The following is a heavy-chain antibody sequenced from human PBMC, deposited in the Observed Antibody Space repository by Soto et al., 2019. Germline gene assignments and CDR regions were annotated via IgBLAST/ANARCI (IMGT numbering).Heavy chain of an antibody. CDR3: ASNILEALASSSWPAWVYGMDV. Sequence: SVKVSCKASGGTFSSYAISWVRQAPGQGLEWMGGIIPIFGTANYAQKFQGRVTITADESTSTAYMELSSLRSEDTAVYYCASNILEALASSSWPAWVYGMDVWGQGTTVTVSS. V-gene: IGHV1-69*13. CDR1: GGTFSSYA. CDR2: IIPIFGTA. J-gene: IGHJ6*02. D-gene: IGHD6-13*01.